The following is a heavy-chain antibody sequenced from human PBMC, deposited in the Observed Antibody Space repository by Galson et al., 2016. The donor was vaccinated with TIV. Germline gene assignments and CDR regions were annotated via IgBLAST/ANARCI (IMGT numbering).Heavy chain of an antibody. V-gene: IGHV1-2*02. CDR1: GYTFPDFY. D-gene: IGHD6-19*01. CDR3: ARVPGAVAGRV. Sequence: AVKVSCKASGYTFPDFYLHWVRQAHGQGLEWMGWTNPKHGDTNYAQKFQGRGTLTRDTSIPTAFLDLKWLRPVDPAVYFRARVPGAVAGRVWGQGTLVTVSS. CDR2: TNPKHGDT. J-gene: IGHJ4*02.